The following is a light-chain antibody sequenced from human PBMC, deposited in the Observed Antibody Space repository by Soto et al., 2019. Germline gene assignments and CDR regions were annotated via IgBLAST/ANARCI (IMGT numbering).Light chain of an antibody. Sequence: DIQMTQSPSTLSASVGDRVTITCRASQSISYYLAWYQKKPGKAPKVLIWNASSLQRGVPSRFSGSGSGTEFTLTISSLLPDDVATYYCQQYNRLSTWTFGQGTKVEIK. V-gene: IGKV1-5*01. J-gene: IGKJ1*01. CDR2: NAS. CDR1: QSISYY. CDR3: QQYNRLSTWT.